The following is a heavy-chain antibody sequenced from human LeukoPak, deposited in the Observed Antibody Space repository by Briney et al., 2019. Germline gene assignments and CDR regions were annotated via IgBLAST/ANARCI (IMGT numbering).Heavy chain of an antibody. CDR2: ISAYNGNT. CDR1: GYTFTSYG. CDR3: ARDTNIGRDGYKYGY. J-gene: IGHJ4*02. D-gene: IGHD5-24*01. V-gene: IGHV1-18*01. Sequence: GASVKVSCKASGYTFTSYGISWVRQAPGQGLEWMGWISAYNGNTNYAQKLQGRVTMTTDTSTSTAYMELRSLRSDDTAVYYCARDTNIGRDGYKYGYWGQGTLVTVSS.